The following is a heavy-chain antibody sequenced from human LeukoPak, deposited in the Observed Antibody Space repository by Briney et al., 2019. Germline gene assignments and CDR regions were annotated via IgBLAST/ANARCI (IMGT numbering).Heavy chain of an antibody. CDR1: GFTVSSSY. J-gene: IGHJ4*02. CDR2: IYTPGGT. CDR3: ARVITQKGLFYWN. D-gene: IGHD2/OR15-2a*01. V-gene: IGHV3-66*01. Sequence: GGFLRLSCETSGFTVSSSYMIWVRQAAGKGLEWVSVIYTPGGTYYADSAKGRFTISRDNSEDTPYLQMNSLRVEDTAVYYCARVITQKGLFYWNWGLGTLVTVSS.